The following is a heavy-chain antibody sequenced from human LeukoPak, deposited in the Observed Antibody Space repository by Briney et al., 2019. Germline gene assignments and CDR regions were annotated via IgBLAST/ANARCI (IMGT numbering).Heavy chain of an antibody. CDR1: GYTFTGYY. V-gene: IGHV1-2*02. CDR2: INPNSGGT. J-gene: IGHJ4*02. D-gene: IGHD4-17*01. CDR3: ARGEGGIDYGDYAYYFDY. Sequence: ASVKVSCKASGYTFTGYYMHWVRQALGQGLEWMGWINPNSGGTNYAQKFQGRVTMTRDTSISTAYMELSRLRSDDTAVYYCARGEGGIDYGDYAYYFDYWGQGTLVIVSS.